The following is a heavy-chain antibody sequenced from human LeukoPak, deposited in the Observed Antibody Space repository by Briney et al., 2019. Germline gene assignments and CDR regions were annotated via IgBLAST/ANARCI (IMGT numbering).Heavy chain of an antibody. CDR2: ISYDGSNE. J-gene: IGHJ4*02. CDR1: GFTFSRYA. V-gene: IGHV3-30-3*01. D-gene: IGHD3-10*01. CDR3: ARVGYYSSGPFSYFDY. Sequence: GGSLRLSCAASGFTFSRYAMHWVRQAPGKGPEWVAVISYDGSNEYYADSVKGRFTISRDSSENTLYLQTNSLRVEDTAVYYCARVGYYSSGPFSYFDYWGQGTLVTVSS.